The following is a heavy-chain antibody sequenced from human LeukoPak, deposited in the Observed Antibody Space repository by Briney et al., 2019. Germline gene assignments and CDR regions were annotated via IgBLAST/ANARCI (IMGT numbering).Heavy chain of an antibody. V-gene: IGHV3-11*01. CDR2: ISSSGSTI. CDR1: GFTFSDYY. J-gene: IGHJ6*03. CDR3: ARDYTIFGVVRFYMDV. D-gene: IGHD3-3*01. Sequence: PGGSLRLSCAASGFTFSDYYMSWIRQAPGKGLEWVSYISSSGSTIYYAESVKGRVTISRDNAKNSLYVQMNSLRAEDTAVYYCARDYTIFGVVRFYMDVWGKGTTVTVSS.